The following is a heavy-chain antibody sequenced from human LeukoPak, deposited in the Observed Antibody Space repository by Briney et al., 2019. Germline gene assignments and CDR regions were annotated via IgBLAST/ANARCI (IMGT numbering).Heavy chain of an antibody. D-gene: IGHD3-22*01. CDR3: AREKYYYDSSGSYDAFDI. V-gene: IGHV3-21*01. CDR1: GFTFSSHS. J-gene: IGHJ3*02. CDR2: ISSSSSYI. Sequence: GGSLRLSCAASGFTFSSHSMNWVRQAPGKGLEWVSSISSSSSYIYYADSVKGRFTISRDNAKNSLYLQMNSLRAEDTAVYYCAREKYYYDSSGSYDAFDIWGQGTMVTVSS.